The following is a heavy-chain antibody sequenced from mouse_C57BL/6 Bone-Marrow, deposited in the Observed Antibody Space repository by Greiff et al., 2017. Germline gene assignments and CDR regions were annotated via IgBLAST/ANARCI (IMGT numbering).Heavy chain of an antibody. V-gene: IGHV1-15*01. J-gene: IGHJ4*01. CDR3: TRTMFSRYYAMDY. CDR2: IDPETGGT. CDR1: GYTFTDYE. Sequence: QVQLQQSGAELVRPGASVTLSCKASGYTFTDYEMHWVKQTPVHGLEWIGAIDPETGGTAYNQKFKGKAILTADTSSSTAYMELRSLTSEDSAVYYCTRTMFSRYYAMDYWGQGTSVTVSS. D-gene: IGHD1-1*02.